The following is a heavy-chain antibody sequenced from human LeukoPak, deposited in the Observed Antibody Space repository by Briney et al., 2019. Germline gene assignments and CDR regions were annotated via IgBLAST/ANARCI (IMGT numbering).Heavy chain of an antibody. Sequence: SSETPSLTCTVSGASVSSDNYYWSWIRQPPGEGLEWIGYVRSSGSTNYNPSLKSRVAILVDTPKNQFTLNLSSVTAADTAVYYCARGVLVGATGHHFAYWGQGALVTVSS. CDR2: VRSSGST. D-gene: IGHD2-8*02. V-gene: IGHV4-61*01. CDR1: GASVSSDNYY. J-gene: IGHJ4*02. CDR3: ARGVLVGATGHHFAY.